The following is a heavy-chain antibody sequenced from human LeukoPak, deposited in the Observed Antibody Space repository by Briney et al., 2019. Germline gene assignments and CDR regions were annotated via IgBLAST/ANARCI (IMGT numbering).Heavy chain of an antibody. V-gene: IGHV3-23*01. CDR3: AKTRGSGNYYYYYYGMDV. Sequence: GGSLRLSCAASGFAFSTHAMTWVRQAPGKWLEWVSAISGSGSSTFYADSVKGRFTISRDNSKNTLYLQMNSLRAEDTAIYYCAKTRGSGNYYYYYYGMDVWGQGTTVTVSS. J-gene: IGHJ6*02. CDR2: ISGSGSST. CDR1: GFAFSTHA. D-gene: IGHD3-10*01.